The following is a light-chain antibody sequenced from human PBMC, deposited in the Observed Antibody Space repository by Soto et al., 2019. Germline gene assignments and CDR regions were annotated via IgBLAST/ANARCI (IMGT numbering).Light chain of an antibody. Sequence: QSVLTQPASVSGSPGQSITISCTGTSSDVGGYNFVSWYQHHPGKAPKLIIYDVSNRPSGVSNRLSGSKSGNTASLTISGLQAEDEADYSCTSYTGSFTYVFGTGTKVTVL. V-gene: IGLV2-14*03. CDR1: SSDVGGYNF. CDR2: DVS. CDR3: TSYTGSFTYV. J-gene: IGLJ1*01.